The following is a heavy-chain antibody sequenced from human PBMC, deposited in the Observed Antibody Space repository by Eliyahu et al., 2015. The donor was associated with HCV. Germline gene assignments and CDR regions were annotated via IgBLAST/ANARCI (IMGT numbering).Heavy chain of an antibody. D-gene: IGHD3-10*01. CDR2: INHSGST. J-gene: IGHJ4*02. CDR3: ARARRITMVRGGAFDY. V-gene: IGHV4-34*01. CDR1: GGSFSGYY. Sequence: QVQLQQWGAGLLKPSETLSLTCAVYGGSFSGYYWSWIRQPPGKGLEWIGEINHSGSTKYKPSLKSRVTISVDTSKNQFSLKLSSVTAADTAVYYCARARRITMVRGGAFDYWGQGTLVTVSS.